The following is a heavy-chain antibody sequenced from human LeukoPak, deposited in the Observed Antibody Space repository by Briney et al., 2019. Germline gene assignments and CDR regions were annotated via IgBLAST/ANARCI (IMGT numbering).Heavy chain of an antibody. J-gene: IGHJ6*03. CDR1: GFTVSSNY. Sequence: RPGGSLRLSCAASGFTVSSNYMSWVRQAPGKGLEWVSGINWNGGSTGYADSVKGRFTISRDNAKNSLYLQMNSLRAEDTALYYCARVPLGGNHYYYYYMDVWGKGTTVTVSS. D-gene: IGHD3-16*01. V-gene: IGHV3-20*04. CDR2: INWNGGST. CDR3: ARVPLGGNHYYYYYMDV.